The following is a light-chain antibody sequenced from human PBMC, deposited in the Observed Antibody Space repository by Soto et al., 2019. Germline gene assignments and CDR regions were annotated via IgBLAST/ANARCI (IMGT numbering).Light chain of an antibody. J-gene: IGLJ1*01. CDR1: SSDVGNYKY. CDR3: FSYTGSSNV. CDR2: EVS. Sequence: QSVLTQPASVSGSPGQSITISCTGTSSDVGNYKYVSWYQQHPGKAPKLMIYEVSNRPSGVSNRFSGSKSGNTASLTISGLQAEDETDYYCFSYTGSSNVFGTGTKVTV. V-gene: IGLV2-14*01.